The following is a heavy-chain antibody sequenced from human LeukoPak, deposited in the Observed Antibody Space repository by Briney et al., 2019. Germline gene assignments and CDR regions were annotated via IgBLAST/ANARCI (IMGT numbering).Heavy chain of an antibody. Sequence: PSETLSLTCTVSGGSISSGGYYWSWIRQHPGKGLEWIGYIYYSGSTYYNPSLKSRVTISVDTSKNQFSLKLSSVTAADTAVYYCARARSGSGWYWFDPWGQGTLVIVSS. CDR2: IYYSGST. D-gene: IGHD6-19*01. CDR1: GGSISSGGYY. V-gene: IGHV4-31*03. J-gene: IGHJ5*02. CDR3: ARARSGSGWYWFDP.